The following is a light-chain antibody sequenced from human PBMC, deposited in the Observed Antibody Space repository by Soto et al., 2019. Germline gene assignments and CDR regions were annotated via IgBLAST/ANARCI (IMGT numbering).Light chain of an antibody. CDR1: QSVSSSY. V-gene: IGKV3-20*01. CDR2: GAS. Sequence: EIVLTQSPGTLSLSPGERATLSCRASQSVSSSYLAWYQQKPGQAPRLLIYGASGRATGIPDRFSGSGSGTDFHLTIIRLEPQDFAVYHCQQYGSSSLTFGGGTKVEIK. J-gene: IGKJ4*01. CDR3: QQYGSSSLT.